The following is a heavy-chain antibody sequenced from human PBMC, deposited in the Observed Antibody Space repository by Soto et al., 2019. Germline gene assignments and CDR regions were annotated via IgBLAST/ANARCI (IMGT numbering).Heavy chain of an antibody. CDR2: IIPLFDSA. J-gene: IGHJ4*02. V-gene: IGHV1-69*06. CDR1: GDTFSNYA. D-gene: IGHD3-9*01. Sequence: QVHLVQSGTGVKKPGSSVKVSCKTSGDTFSNYAISWVRQAPGQGLEWMGGIIPLFDSASYAQRSHDRVTITADKFTSTAYMELRNLTSEDTAIYYCAASTFQSGVTGYFHLGFWGQGTLVTVSS. CDR3: AASTFQSGVTGYFHLGF.